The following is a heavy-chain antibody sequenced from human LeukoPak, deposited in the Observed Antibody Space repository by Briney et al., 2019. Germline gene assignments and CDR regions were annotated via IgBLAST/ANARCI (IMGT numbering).Heavy chain of an antibody. J-gene: IGHJ4*02. CDR1: GFTFSSYS. D-gene: IGHD2-2*02. CDR2: ISSSSSYI. CDR3: ARDPSYCSSTSCHRSVFDY. V-gene: IGHV3-21*01. Sequence: GGSLRLSCAASGFTFSSYSMNWVRQAPGKGLEWVSSISSSSSYIYYADSVKGRFTISRDNAKNSLYLQMNSLRAEDTAVYYCARDPSYCSSTSCHRSVFDYWGQGTRVTVSS.